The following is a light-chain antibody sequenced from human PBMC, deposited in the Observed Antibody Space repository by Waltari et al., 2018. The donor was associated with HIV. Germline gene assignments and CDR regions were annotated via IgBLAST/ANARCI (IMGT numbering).Light chain of an antibody. CDR1: SSNIGSNA. V-gene: IGLV1-44*01. CDR3: ASWDDSLNGYV. Sequence: QSVLTQPPSASGTPGPRVTLSCSGSSSNIGSNAVHWYQQPPGTAPKLLIYSNNQRPSGVPDRFSGSKSGTSASLAISGLQSEDEADYYCASWDDSLNGYVFGTGTKVTVL. CDR2: SNN. J-gene: IGLJ1*01.